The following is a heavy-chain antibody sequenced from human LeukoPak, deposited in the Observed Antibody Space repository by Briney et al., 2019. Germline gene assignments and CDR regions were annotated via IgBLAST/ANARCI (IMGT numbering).Heavy chain of an antibody. CDR3: ARGEQLNYFAY. J-gene: IGHJ4*02. Sequence: PGGSLRLSCAASGFTFSSYEMSWVRQAPGKGLEWVSYISSSGNNERYADSVKGRFTISRDNAKNSLYLQMYSLRAEDTAVYYCARGEQLNYFAYWGQGTLVTVSS. V-gene: IGHV3-48*03. CDR1: GFTFSSYE. CDR2: ISSSGNNE. D-gene: IGHD1-26*01.